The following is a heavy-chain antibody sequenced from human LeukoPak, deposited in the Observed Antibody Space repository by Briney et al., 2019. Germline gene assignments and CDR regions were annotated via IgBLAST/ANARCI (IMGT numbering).Heavy chain of an antibody. CDR3: ARVGQQLATPWGYYFDY. Sequence: SETLSLTCTVSGGSISSYYWSWIRQPPGKGLEWIGYIYYSGSTNYNPSLKSRVTISVDTSKNQFSLKLSSVTAADTAVYYCARVGQQLATPWGYYFDYWGQGTLVTVSS. J-gene: IGHJ4*02. CDR2: IYYSGST. CDR1: GGSISSYY. D-gene: IGHD6-13*01. V-gene: IGHV4-59*01.